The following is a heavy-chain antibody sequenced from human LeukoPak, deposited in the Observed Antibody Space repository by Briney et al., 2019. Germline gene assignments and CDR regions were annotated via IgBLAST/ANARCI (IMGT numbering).Heavy chain of an antibody. V-gene: IGHV4-59*01. CDR1: GGSISSYY. CDR3: ARALLGYCSSTSCYGEGYYYYYMDV. CDR2: THYSGST. J-gene: IGHJ6*03. Sequence: PSETLSLTCTVSGGSISSYYWSWLRQPPGKGLEYIGYTHYSGSTNYNPSLKSRVTISVDTSKNQFSLKLSSVTAADTAVYYCARALLGYCSSTSCYGEGYYYYYMDVWGKGTTVTISS. D-gene: IGHD2-2*01.